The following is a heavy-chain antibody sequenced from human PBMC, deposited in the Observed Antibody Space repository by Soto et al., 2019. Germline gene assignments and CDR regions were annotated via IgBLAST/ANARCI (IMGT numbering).Heavy chain of an antibody. J-gene: IGHJ4*02. CDR3: ARTLGTYGDYEWWFDY. CDR2: INHSGST. Sequence: SETLSLTCAVYGGSFSGYYWSWIRQPPGKGLEWIGEINHSGSTNYNPSLKSRVTISVDTSKNQLSLKLSSVTAADTAVYYCARTLGTYGDYEWWFDYWGQGTLVTVSS. CDR1: GGSFSGYY. D-gene: IGHD4-17*01. V-gene: IGHV4-34*01.